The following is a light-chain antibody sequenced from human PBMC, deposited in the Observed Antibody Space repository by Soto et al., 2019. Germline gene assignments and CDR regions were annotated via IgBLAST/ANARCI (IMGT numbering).Light chain of an antibody. CDR2: KAS. CDR1: QSISSW. V-gene: IGKV1-5*03. CDR3: QQYNDNWT. Sequence: DIQMTQSPSTLSASVGDRVTITCRASQSISSWLAWYQQKPGKAPRLLIYKASNLESGVPSRFSGSGSGTEFTLTISSLHPDDAATYYCQQYNDNWTFGQRTKVEIK. J-gene: IGKJ1*01.